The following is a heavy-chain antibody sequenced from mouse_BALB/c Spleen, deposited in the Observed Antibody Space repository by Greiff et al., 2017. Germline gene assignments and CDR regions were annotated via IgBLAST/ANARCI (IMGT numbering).Heavy chain of an antibody. D-gene: IGHD1-1*02. J-gene: IGHJ2*01. V-gene: IGHV5-6*01. CDR1: GFTFSSYG. Sequence: DVQLVESGGDLVKPGGSLKLSCAASGFTFSSYGMSWVRQTPDKRLEWVATISSGGSYTYYPDSVKGRFTISRDNAKNTLYLQMSSLKSEDTAMYYCARQAYGGLYYFDYWGQGTTLTVSS. CDR3: ARQAYGGLYYFDY. CDR2: ISSGGSYT.